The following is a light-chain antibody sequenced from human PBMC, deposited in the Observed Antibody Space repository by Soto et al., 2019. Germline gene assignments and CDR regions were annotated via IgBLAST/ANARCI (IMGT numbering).Light chain of an antibody. CDR2: EVS. Sequence: QSALTQPASVSGSPGQSITISRTGTSSDVGNYNLVSWYQQHPGKAPKLMVYEVSKRPSGVSNRFSGSKSGNTASLTISGLQAEDETDYYCCSYAGSSTPYVFGAGTKVTVL. CDR3: CSYAGSSTPYV. V-gene: IGLV2-23*02. J-gene: IGLJ1*01. CDR1: SSDVGNYNL.